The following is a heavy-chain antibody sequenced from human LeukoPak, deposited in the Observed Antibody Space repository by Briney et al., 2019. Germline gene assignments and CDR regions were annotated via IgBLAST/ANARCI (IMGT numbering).Heavy chain of an antibody. CDR2: IYTSGST. D-gene: IGHD3-22*01. J-gene: IGHJ4*02. CDR3: ARQKRDHYYYDSTYYFDY. CDR1: GGSISSGSYY. V-gene: IGHV4-61*02. Sequence: SETLSLTCTVSGGSISSGSYYWSWIRQPAGKGLEWIGRIYTSGSTNYNPSLKSRVTISVDTSKNQFSLKLSSVTAADTAVYYCARQKRDHYYYDSTYYFDYWGQGTLVTVSS.